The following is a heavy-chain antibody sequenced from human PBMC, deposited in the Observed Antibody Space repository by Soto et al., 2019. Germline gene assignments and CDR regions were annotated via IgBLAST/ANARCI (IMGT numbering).Heavy chain of an antibody. CDR1: GFNFRYHY. V-gene: IGHV3-72*01. CDR2: TRNKANSYTT. J-gene: IGHJ4*02. CDR3: AKADEASGLPNSFLDS. Sequence: PGGSLRLSCAAAGFNFRYHYMDWVRQDPGKGLEWVGRTRNKANSYTTEYAASVKGRFTIPRDDSKNSLYLQMRSLRVEDTALYYCAKADEASGLPNSFLDSWGQGTMVTVSS. D-gene: IGHD2-15*01.